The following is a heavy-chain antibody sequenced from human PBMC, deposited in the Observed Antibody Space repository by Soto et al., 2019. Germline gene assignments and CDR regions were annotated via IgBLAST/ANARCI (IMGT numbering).Heavy chain of an antibody. V-gene: IGHV3-23*01. CDR1: VFTFASYV. CDR3: ANDKHPRPTSCFHY. J-gene: IGHJ4*02. Sequence: GGSLRLSCAGSVFTFASYVMTCVRHSPGKWLEWVSSISATGGSTYYAGSVKGRFTISRDNSKNTLFLQMNSLRAEDTAIYYCANDKHPRPTSCFHYWGPATLVTLSS. D-gene: IGHD2-15*01. CDR2: ISATGGST.